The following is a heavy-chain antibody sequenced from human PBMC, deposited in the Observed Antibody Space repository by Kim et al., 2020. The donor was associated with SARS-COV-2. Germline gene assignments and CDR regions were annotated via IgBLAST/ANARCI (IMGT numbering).Heavy chain of an antibody. J-gene: IGHJ4*02. V-gene: IGHV3-23*01. CDR3: AEGGGYNRALGY. CDR2: ISSSDGET. Sequence: GGSLRLSCSASGFTFSSYDMSWVRQAAGKGLEWVSVISSSDGETYYADSVKGRFTISRDNSKNTLYLQMNSLRAEDTAVYYCAEGGGYNRALGYWGQGTQVTVSS. D-gene: IGHD5-12*01. CDR1: GFTFSSYD.